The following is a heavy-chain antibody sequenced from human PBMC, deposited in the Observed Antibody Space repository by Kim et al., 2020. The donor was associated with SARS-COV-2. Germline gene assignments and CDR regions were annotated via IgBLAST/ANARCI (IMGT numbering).Heavy chain of an antibody. CDR1: GFTFNDYA. D-gene: IGHD3-10*01. CDR2: ISWNGVNI. Sequence: GGSLRLSCVTSGFTFNDYAMHWVRQAPGKGLECVSGISWNGVNIGYADSLKGRFIISRDNAKKSAYLEIDSLRAEDTALYYCAKGHGGSFYYYGLDVWG. CDR3: AKGHGGSFYYYGLDV. V-gene: IGHV3-9*01. J-gene: IGHJ6*04.